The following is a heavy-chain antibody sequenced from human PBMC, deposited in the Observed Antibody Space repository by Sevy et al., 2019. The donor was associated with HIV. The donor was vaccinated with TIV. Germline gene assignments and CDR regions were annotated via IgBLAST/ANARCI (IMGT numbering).Heavy chain of an antibody. CDR1: GGSFSGYY. J-gene: IGHJ4*02. D-gene: IGHD6-19*01. Sequence: SETLSLTCAVYGGSFSGYYWSWIRQPPGKGLEWIGEIDHGGSTKYNPSLKSRVTISVDTSKNQFSLKLNSVTAAETAVYYCARIKLSGWRLDYWGQGTLVTVSS. V-gene: IGHV4-34*01. CDR2: IDHGGST. CDR3: ARIKLSGWRLDY.